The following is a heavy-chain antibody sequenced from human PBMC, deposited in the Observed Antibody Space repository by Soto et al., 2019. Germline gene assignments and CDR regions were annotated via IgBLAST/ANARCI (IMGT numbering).Heavy chain of an antibody. Sequence: GGSLRLSCAASGFDFSKHAMTWVRQAPGKGLEWVSSISNNGGRIYYGDSVRGRFTVSRDNSKNALFLQMSSLSADDTALYYCAREAFNGLVRPLYFDFWGQGALVTVSS. CDR2: ISNNGGRI. J-gene: IGHJ4*02. V-gene: IGHV3-23*01. CDR1: GFDFSKHA. CDR3: AREAFNGLVRPLYFDF. D-gene: IGHD2-21*01.